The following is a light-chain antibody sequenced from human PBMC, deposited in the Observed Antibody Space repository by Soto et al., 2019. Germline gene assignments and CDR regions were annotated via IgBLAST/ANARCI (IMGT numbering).Light chain of an antibody. CDR2: TND. CDR1: SSNIGRNY. V-gene: IGLV1-47*01. CDR3: ATWDDSLNGGV. J-gene: IGLJ2*01. Sequence: QSVLTQPPSASGTPGQRVSISCSGSSSNIGRNYVYWYQQVPGTAPKLLIYTNDQRPSGVPDRFSGSKSGTSASLAISGLRSGDEADYYCATWDDSLNGGVFGGGTKVTVL.